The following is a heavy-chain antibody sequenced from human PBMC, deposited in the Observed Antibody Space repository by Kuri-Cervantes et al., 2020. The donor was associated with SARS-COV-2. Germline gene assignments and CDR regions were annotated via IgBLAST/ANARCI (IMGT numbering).Heavy chain of an antibody. D-gene: IGHD2-15*01. CDR3: AKDRLPRISGGSCYWD. CDR2: ISAYNGNT. Sequence: ASVKVSCKASGYTFTSYYMHWVRQAPGQGLEWMGWISAYNGNTNYAQKLQGRVTMTTDTSTSTAYMELRSLRTEDTALYYCAKDRLPRISGGSCYWDWGKGTTVTVSS. CDR1: GYTFTSYY. V-gene: IGHV1-18*04. J-gene: IGHJ6*04.